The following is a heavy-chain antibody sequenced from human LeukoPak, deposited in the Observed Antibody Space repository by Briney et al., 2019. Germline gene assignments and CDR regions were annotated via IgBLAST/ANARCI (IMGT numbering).Heavy chain of an antibody. Sequence: GTSLRLSCAASGFTFSTYGMHWVRQAPGKGLEWVALIWNDGSKNLHADSVEGRFIISRDNSRDTVYLQMYSLRADDTAMYYCARGPWMVATITAFDYWGQGTPVTVSS. D-gene: IGHD5-12*01. CDR3: ARGPWMVATITAFDY. CDR1: GFTFSTYG. V-gene: IGHV3-33*01. CDR2: IWNDGSKN. J-gene: IGHJ4*02.